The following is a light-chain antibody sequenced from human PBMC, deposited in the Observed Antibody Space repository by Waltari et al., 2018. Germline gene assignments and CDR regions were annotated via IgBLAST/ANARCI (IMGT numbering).Light chain of an antibody. CDR1: NIGSKS. Sequence: SYVLTQPPSVLVAPGKTARITCGGNNIGSKSVHWYQQKPGQAPVLVIYYDSDWPSGIPERFSGSNSGNTATLTISRVEAGDEADYYCQVWDSSSDRFGGGTKLTVL. CDR3: QVWDSSSDR. CDR2: YDS. V-gene: IGLV3-21*04. J-gene: IGLJ2*01.